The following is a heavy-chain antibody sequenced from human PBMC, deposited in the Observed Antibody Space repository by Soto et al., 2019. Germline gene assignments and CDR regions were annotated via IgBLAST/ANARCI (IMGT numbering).Heavy chain of an antibody. D-gene: IGHD1-1*01. CDR2: ISAHNGNT. Sequence: QVHLVQSGAEVKKPGASVKVSCKGSGYAFTTYGITWVRQAPGQGLEWMGWISAHNGNTNYAQKLQGRVPVTRDTSTSTADMELRSLRYDDTAVYYCARGRYGDYWGQGDLVPVSS. CDR1: GYAFTTYG. J-gene: IGHJ4*02. CDR3: ARGRYGDY. V-gene: IGHV1-18*01.